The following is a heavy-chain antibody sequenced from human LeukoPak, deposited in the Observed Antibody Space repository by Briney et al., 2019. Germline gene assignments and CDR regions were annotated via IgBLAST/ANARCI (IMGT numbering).Heavy chain of an antibody. J-gene: IGHJ5*02. CDR1: GGTFSSYA. CDR2: IHTYNGHT. CDR3: ARDQYYDSKGWFDP. Sequence: ASVKVSCKASGGTFSSYAISWVRQAPGQGLEWMGWIHTYNGHTNYAQKLQGRVTMTTDTSTSTAYMELRSLRSDDTAVYYCARDQYYDSKGWFDPWGQGTLVTVSS. V-gene: IGHV1-18*01. D-gene: IGHD3-22*01.